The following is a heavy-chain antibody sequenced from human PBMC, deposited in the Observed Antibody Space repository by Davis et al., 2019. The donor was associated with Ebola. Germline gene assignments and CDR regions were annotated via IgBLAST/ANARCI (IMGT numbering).Heavy chain of an antibody. D-gene: IGHD4-11*01. CDR2: ISSSSSTI. CDR1: GFTFSSYS. V-gene: IGHV3-48*02. J-gene: IGHJ6*02. CDR3: AASYSNYLYYYGMDV. Sequence: PGGSLRLSCAASGFTFSSYSMNWVRQAPGKGLEWVSYISSSSSTIYYADSVKGRFTISRDNAKNSLYLQMNSLRDEDTAVYYCAASYSNYLYYYGMDVWGQGTTVTVSS.